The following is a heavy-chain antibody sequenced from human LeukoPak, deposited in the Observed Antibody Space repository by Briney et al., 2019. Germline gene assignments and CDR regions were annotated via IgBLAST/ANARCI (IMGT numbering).Heavy chain of an antibody. D-gene: IGHD3-3*01. CDR3: AISNNYDFWSGYNMDV. CDR1: GGSISSSSYY. CDR2: IYHSGST. Sequence: SETLSLTCTVSGGSISSSSYYWGWIRQPPGKGLEWIGSIYHSGSTYYNPSLKSRVTISVDTSKNQFSLKLSSVTAADTAVYYCAISNNYDFWSGYNMDVWGKGTTVTVSS. V-gene: IGHV4-39*07. J-gene: IGHJ6*03.